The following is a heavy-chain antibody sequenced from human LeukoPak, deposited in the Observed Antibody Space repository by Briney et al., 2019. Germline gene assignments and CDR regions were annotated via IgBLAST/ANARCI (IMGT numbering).Heavy chain of an antibody. CDR2: ISGYNGNT. Sequence: ASVKVSCKASGYIFTNFGISWVRQARGQGLEWMGWISGYNGNTKYVQKFQGRVTMTTDTSTSTAYMELRSLRSDDTAVYYCARDMERVMITFGGPKRYFDLWGRGTLVTVSS. V-gene: IGHV1-18*01. CDR1: GYIFTNFG. J-gene: IGHJ2*01. CDR3: ARDMERVMITFGGPKRYFDL. D-gene: IGHD3-16*01.